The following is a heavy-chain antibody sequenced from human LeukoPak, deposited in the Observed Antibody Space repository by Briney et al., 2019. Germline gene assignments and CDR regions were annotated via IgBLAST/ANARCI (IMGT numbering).Heavy chain of an antibody. Sequence: SETLSLTCTVSDGSISGYYWSWIRQPPGKGLEWIGYIYYSGSTNYNPSLKSRVTISVDTSKNQFSLNLSSVTAADTAVYFCSRRYDSRGYYYDSWGQGTLVTVSS. J-gene: IGHJ5*01. V-gene: IGHV4-59*01. CDR1: DGSISGYY. CDR2: IYYSGST. D-gene: IGHD3-22*01. CDR3: SRRYDSRGYYYDS.